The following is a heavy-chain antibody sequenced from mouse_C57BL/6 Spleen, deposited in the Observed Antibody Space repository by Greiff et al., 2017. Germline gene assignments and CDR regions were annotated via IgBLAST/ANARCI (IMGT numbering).Heavy chain of an antibody. Sequence: EVQLVESGGGLVQPKGSLKLSCAASGFSFNTYAMNWVRQAPGKGLEWVARIRSKSNNYATYYADAVKDRFTISRDDSESMLYLKMNNLNTEDTAMYYCVRGECSYAMDDWGQGTSVTVSS. D-gene: IGHD6-1*01. CDR1: GFSFNTYA. J-gene: IGHJ4*01. V-gene: IGHV10-1*01. CDR2: IRSKSNNYAT. CDR3: VRGECSYAMDD.